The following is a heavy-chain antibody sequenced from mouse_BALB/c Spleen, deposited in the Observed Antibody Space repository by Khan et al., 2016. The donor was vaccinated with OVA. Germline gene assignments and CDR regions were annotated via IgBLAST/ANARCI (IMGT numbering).Heavy chain of an antibody. V-gene: IGHV3-2*02. CDR2: ISSSGST. Sequence: EVQLQESGPGLVKPSQSLSLTCTVTGYSITSDYAWNWIRPFPGNKLEWMGYISSSGSTNYNPALKSRIPITRDTTKNQFYLQWSSVTTEDTDTYYCARDGSRYNYAMDYWGQGTSVTVSS. D-gene: IGHD2-3*01. CDR1: GYSITSDYA. CDR3: ARDGSRYNYAMDY. J-gene: IGHJ4*01.